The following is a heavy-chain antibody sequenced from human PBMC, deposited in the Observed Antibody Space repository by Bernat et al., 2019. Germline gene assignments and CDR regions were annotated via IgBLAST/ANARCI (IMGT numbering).Heavy chain of an antibody. CDR3: AREPELRDQPVGYFDR. Sequence: EVQLVESGGGLVQPGGPLRLSCAASGFTFSSCSMTWVRQAPGQGLEWVSYIRSSRGTIYYGDPMKGRFTVSSDNAKNSLYRQMNSLRDEDTAVSDCAREPELRDQPVGYFDRWGRGTLVTVSS. CDR1: GFTFSSCS. J-gene: IGHJ2*01. D-gene: IGHD4-23*01. CDR2: IRSSRGTI. V-gene: IGHV3-48*02.